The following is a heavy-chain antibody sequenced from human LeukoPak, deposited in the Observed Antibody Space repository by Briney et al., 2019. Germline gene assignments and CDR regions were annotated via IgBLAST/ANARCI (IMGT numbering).Heavy chain of an antibody. CDR1: GFTFSSYW. J-gene: IGHJ6*03. V-gene: IGHV3-74*01. D-gene: IGHD5-24*01. CDR3: ARGYLITGYYYYMDV. CDR2: INTDGSST. Sequence: PGGSLRLSCAASGFTFSSYWMHWVRQAPGKGLVWVSRINTDGSSTSYADSVKGRFTISRDNAKNTLYLQMNSLRAEDTAVYYCARGYLITGYYYYMDVWGKGTTVTVSS.